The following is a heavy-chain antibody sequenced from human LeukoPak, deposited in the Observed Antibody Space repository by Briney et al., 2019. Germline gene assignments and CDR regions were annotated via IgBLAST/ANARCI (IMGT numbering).Heavy chain of an antibody. CDR3: ARVPVDGYSTSFDY. Sequence: GGSLRLSCAASGYRLTGYWMHWVRQAPGKGLVWISRINIDASVTTYADSVKGRFTISRDNAQKTAYLQMNRLRAEDTAVYYCARVPVDGYSTSFDYWGQGSLVTVSS. J-gene: IGHJ4*02. V-gene: IGHV3-74*01. CDR2: INIDASVT. CDR1: GYRLTGYW. D-gene: IGHD2/OR15-2a*01.